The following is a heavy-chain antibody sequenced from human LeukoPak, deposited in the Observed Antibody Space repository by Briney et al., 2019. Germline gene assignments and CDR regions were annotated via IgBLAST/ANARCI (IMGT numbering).Heavy chain of an antibody. V-gene: IGHV1-8*01. Sequence: ASVKVSCKASGYTFTSYDINWVRQATGQGLEWMGWMNPNSGNTGYAQKFQGRVTMTRDTSTSTAYMELSRLRSDDTAVYYRARDGYCSSTSCYTGRFYYYYYGMDVWGQGTTVTVSS. D-gene: IGHD2-2*02. CDR3: ARDGYCSSTSCYTGRFYYYYYGMDV. CDR1: GYTFTSYD. CDR2: MNPNSGNT. J-gene: IGHJ6*02.